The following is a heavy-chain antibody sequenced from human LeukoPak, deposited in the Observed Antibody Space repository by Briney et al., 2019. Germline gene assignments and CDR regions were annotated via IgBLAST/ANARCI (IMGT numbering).Heavy chain of an antibody. V-gene: IGHV1-18*01. CDR2: ISAYNGNT. CDR1: GYTFTSYG. CDR3: ARTGVSGYSRGYFDC. J-gene: IGHJ4*02. Sequence: ASVKVSCKASGYTFTSYGISWVRQAPGQGLEWVGWISAYNGNTNYAQKLQGRVTMTTDTSTSTAYMELRSLRSDDTAVYYCARTGVSGYSRGYFDCWGQGTLVTVSS. D-gene: IGHD4-23*01.